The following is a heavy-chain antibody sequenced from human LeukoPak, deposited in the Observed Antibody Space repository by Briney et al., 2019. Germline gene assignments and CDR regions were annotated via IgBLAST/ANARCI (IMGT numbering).Heavy chain of an antibody. CDR1: GFTFSSYA. CDR3: AKDRLSVYYYDSSGYYYFDY. Sequence: GGSLRLSCAASGFTFSSYATSWVRQAPGKGLELVSTISGSGGSTYYADSVKGRFTISRDNSKNTLYLQMNSLRAEDTAVYYCAKDRLSVYYYDSSGYYYFDYGGQGTLVTVSS. D-gene: IGHD3-22*01. J-gene: IGHJ4*02. CDR2: ISGSGGST. V-gene: IGHV3-23*01.